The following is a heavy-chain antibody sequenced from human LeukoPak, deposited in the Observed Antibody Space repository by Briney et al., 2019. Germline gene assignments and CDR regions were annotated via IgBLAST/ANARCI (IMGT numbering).Heavy chain of an antibody. D-gene: IGHD3-22*01. CDR3: ARPYYYDSRIDP. Sequence: PSETPSLTCTVSGGSISRGDYYWSWIRQPPGKGLEWSAYMYYSGSTYYNPSLKSRVTMSADTSKNQLSLKLSSVTAADTAVYYCARPYYYDSRIDPWGQGILVTVSS. J-gene: IGHJ5*02. CDR2: MYYSGST. CDR1: GGSISRGDYY. V-gene: IGHV4-30-4*01.